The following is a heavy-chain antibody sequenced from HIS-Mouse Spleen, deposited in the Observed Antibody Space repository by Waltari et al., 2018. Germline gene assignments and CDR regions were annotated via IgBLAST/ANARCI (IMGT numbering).Heavy chain of an antibody. V-gene: IGHV4-39*07. CDR3: AREIPYSSSWYDWYFDL. D-gene: IGHD6-13*01. J-gene: IGHJ2*01. CDR2: IYYSDGT. CDR1: GGSISSSSYY. Sequence: QLQLQESGPGLVKPSETLSLTCTVSGGSISSSSYYWGWIRQPPGKGLEWMGSIYYSDGTYYTPSLNRRVTISVDTSKNKFSLKLSSVTAADTAVYYCAREIPYSSSWYDWYFDLWGRGTLVTVSS.